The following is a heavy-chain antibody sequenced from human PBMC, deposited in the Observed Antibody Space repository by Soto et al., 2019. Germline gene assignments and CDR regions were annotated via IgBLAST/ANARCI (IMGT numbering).Heavy chain of an antibody. CDR3: ASYAFPDSSSCFDY. D-gene: IGHD6-6*01. CDR2: TAYTGST. V-gene: IGHV4-59*08. J-gene: IGHJ4*02. Sequence: SETLSLTCVVSGGSITSYHWSWIRQFPGKGLEWIAYTAYTGSTYYNPSLKSRVTISVDTSKNQFSLKLSSVTAADTAVYYCASYAFPDSSSCFDYWGQGTLVTVSS. CDR1: GGSITSYH.